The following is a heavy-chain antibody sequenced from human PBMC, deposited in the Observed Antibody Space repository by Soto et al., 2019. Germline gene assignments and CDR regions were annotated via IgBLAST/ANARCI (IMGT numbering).Heavy chain of an antibody. V-gene: IGHV4-31*02. CDR2: ISARGSI. CDR3: TRGDGDYEEGAFDI. J-gene: IGHJ3*02. D-gene: IGHD2-21*02. Sequence: WTWIRQRPGEGLDWIGFISARGSIDYNPSLNGRLLISSDTSQNQFSLKVHSVTAADTAMDYCTRGDGDYEEGAFDIWGQGTMVTVS.